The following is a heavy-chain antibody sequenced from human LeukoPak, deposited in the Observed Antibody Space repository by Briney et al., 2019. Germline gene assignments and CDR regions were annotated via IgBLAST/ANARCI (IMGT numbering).Heavy chain of an antibody. CDR1: GFTFSSYA. CDR3: ARDAEFYYYDSSGYRPRGVYFDY. CDR2: IYTSGST. J-gene: IGHJ4*02. Sequence: GSLRLSCAASGFTFSSYAMSWIRQPAGKGLEWIGRIYTSGSTNYNPSLKSRVTISVDKSKNQFSLKLSSVTAADTAVYYCARDAEFYYYDSSGYRPRGVYFDYWGQGTLVTVSS. D-gene: IGHD3-22*01. V-gene: IGHV4-4*07.